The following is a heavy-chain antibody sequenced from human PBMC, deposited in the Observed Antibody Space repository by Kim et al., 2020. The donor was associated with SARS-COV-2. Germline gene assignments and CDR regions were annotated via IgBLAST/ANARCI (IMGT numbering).Heavy chain of an antibody. V-gene: IGHV1-18*01. CDR2: ISAYNDYT. Sequence: ASVKVSCNASGYTFTSYGISWVRQAPGQGLEWMGWISAYNDYTNYAQKLQGRVTMTTDTSTTTAYMELRSLRSDDTAVYYCARDPLQELASTYCMDVWGQGTTVTVSS. D-gene: IGHD1-26*01. J-gene: IGHJ6*02. CDR3: ARDPLQELASTYCMDV. CDR1: GYTFTSYG.